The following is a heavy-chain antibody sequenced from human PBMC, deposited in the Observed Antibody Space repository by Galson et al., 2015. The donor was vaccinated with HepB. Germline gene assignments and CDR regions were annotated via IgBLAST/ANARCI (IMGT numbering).Heavy chain of an antibody. CDR2: ISGSGGST. Sequence: SLRLSCAASGFTFSSYAMSWVRQAPGKGLEWVSAISGSGGSTYYADSVKGRFTISRDNSKNTLYLQMNSLRAEDTAVYYCAKDRYSGYDWGGYYYYGMDVWGQGTTVTVSS. CDR3: AKDRYSGYDWGGYYYYGMDV. D-gene: IGHD5-12*01. CDR1: GFTFSSYA. V-gene: IGHV3-23*01. J-gene: IGHJ6*02.